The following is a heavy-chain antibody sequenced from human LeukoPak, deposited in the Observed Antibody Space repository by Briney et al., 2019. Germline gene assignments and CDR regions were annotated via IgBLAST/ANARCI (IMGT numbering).Heavy chain of an antibody. CDR1: GYSISSGYY. CDR3: ARGYSSSWYPIFDY. D-gene: IGHD6-13*01. V-gene: IGHV4-38-2*02. CDR2: IYYSGST. J-gene: IGHJ4*02. Sequence: SETLSLTCTVSGYSISSGYYWGWIRQPPGKGLEWIGSIYYSGSTYYNPSLKSRVTISVDTSKNQFSLKLSSVTAADTAVYYCARGYSSSWYPIFDYWGQGTLVTVSS.